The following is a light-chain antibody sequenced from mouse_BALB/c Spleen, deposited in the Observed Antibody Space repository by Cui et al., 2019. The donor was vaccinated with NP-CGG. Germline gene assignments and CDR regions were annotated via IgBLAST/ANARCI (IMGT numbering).Light chain of an antibody. CDR3: ALWYSNHWV. J-gene: IGLJ1*01. CDR2: GTN. Sequence: QAVLTQESAPTTSPGASVSLTCRSSTGPVTTSNYANWVQEKPDHLFTGLIGGTNNRAPGVPARFSGSLIGDKAALTITGAQTEDEAIYFCALWYSNHWVFGGGTKLTVL. V-gene: IGLV1*01. CDR1: TGPVTTSNY.